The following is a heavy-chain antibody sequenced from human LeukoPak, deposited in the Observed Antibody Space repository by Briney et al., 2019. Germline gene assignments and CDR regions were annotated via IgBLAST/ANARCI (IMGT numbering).Heavy chain of an antibody. D-gene: IGHD3-16*02. CDR3: AKEYDYVWGSYRYDYFDY. V-gene: IGHV3-30*18. CDR1: GFTFSSYG. Sequence: GRSLRLSCAASGFTFSSYGMHWVRQAPGKGLEWVAVISYGGSNKYYADSVKGRFTISRDNSKNTLYLQMNSLRAEDTAVYYCAKEYDYVWGSYRYDYFDYWGQGTLVTVSS. J-gene: IGHJ4*02. CDR2: ISYGGSNK.